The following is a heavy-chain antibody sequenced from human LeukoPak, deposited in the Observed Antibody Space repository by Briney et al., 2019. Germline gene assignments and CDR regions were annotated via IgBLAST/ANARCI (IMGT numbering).Heavy chain of an antibody. V-gene: IGHV1-69*04. CDR3: ARGGTPNCSGGSCYDY. Sequence: GASVKVSCKASRGTFSSYAISWVRQSPGQGLEWMGRIIPILGIANYAQKFQGRVTITADKSTSTAYMELSSLRSEDTAVYYCARGGTPNCSGGSCYDYWGQGTLVTVSS. CDR2: IIPILGIA. CDR1: RGTFSSYA. J-gene: IGHJ4*02. D-gene: IGHD2-15*01.